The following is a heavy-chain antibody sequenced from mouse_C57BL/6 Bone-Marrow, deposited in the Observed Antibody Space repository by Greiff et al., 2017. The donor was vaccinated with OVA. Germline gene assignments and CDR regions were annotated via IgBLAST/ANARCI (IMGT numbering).Heavy chain of an antibody. V-gene: IGHV5-9*01. D-gene: IGHD1-1*01. J-gene: IGHJ4*01. CDR2: ISGGGGNT. CDR3: ARRTTCYAMDY. Sequence: DVHLVESGGGLVKPGGSLKLSCAASGFTFSSYTMSWVRQTPEKRLEWVATISGGGGNTYYPDSVKGRFTISRDNAKNTLYLQMSSLRSEDTALYYCARRTTCYAMDYWGQGTSVTVSS. CDR1: GFTFSSYT.